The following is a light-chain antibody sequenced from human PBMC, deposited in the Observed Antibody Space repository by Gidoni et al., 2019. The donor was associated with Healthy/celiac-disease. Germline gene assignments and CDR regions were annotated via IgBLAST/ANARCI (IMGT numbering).Light chain of an antibody. V-gene: IGKV3-20*01. Sequence: EIVLTQSPGTLSLSPGERATLSCRASQSVSSSYLAWYQQKPGQAPRLLIYGASSRATGIPDRFSGSGSGTDFTLTISRLEPEDFAVYYCQQYGSYPWTFXQXTKVXIK. CDR1: QSVSSSY. J-gene: IGKJ1*01. CDR3: QQYGSYPWT. CDR2: GAS.